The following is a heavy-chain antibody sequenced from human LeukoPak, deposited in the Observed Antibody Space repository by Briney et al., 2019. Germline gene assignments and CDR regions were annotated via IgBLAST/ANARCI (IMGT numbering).Heavy chain of an antibody. D-gene: IGHD1-26*01. CDR2: IYDSGST. J-gene: IGHJ3*02. CDR1: GGSMSSYY. V-gene: IGHV4-59*12. CDR3: ARDGTGGIYRSPFDS. Sequence: SETLSLTCTVSGGSMSSYYWSWIRQPPGKGLEWIAYIYDSGSTNYNPSLKSRVTISVDTSNNQFSLKLNSVTAADTAVYYCARDGTGGIYRSPFDSWGQGTMVTVSS.